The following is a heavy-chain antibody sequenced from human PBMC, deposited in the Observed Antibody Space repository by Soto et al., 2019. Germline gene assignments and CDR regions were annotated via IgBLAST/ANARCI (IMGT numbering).Heavy chain of an antibody. CDR1: GFTFNSYW. CDR2: IKQDGSEK. CDR3: ARDCLAAAGTIYYFDY. Sequence: GSLRLSCSAYGFTFNSYWMSWVPQAPGKGLEWVANIKQDGSEKYYVDSVKGRFTISRDNAKNSLYLQMNSLRAEDTAVYYCARDCLAAAGTIYYFDYWGQGTLVTVSS. V-gene: IGHV3-7*01. J-gene: IGHJ4*02. D-gene: IGHD6-13*01.